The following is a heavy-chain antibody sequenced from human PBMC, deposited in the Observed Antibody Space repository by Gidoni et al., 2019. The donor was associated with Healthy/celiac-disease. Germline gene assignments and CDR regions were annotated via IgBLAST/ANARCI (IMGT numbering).Heavy chain of an antibody. J-gene: IGHJ4*02. CDR2: ISWNSGSI. D-gene: IGHD6-19*01. CDR1: GFTFDDYA. V-gene: IGHV3-9*01. CDR3: AKDLSGGIAVAGTD. Sequence: EVQLVESGGGLVQRGRSLRLSCAASGFTFDDYAMHWVRRAPGKGLEWVSGISWNSGSIGYADSVKGRFTISRDNAKNSLYLQMNSLRAEDTALYYCAKDLSGGIAVAGTDWGQGTLVTVSS.